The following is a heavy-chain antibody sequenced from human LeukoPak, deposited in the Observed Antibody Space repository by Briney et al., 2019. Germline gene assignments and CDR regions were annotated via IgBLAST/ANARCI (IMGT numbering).Heavy chain of an antibody. J-gene: IGHJ2*01. CDR3: ATRYFDL. Sequence: PGGSLRLSCAASGFTFSNYWMNWVRQAPGKGLEWVANVKQDGSERYYVASVKGRFTISRDNAKNSLFLQMNSLRAEDTAVYYCATRYFDLWSRGTLVTVSS. V-gene: IGHV3-7*01. CDR1: GFTFSNYW. CDR2: VKQDGSER.